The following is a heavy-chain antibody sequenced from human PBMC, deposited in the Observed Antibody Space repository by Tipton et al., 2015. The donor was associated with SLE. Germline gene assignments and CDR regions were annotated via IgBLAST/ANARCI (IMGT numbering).Heavy chain of an antibody. CDR3: AALSSYV. CDR2: ISRTGRTI. Sequence: SLRLSCETSGFTFTDHEMNWVRQAPGKGLEWVAHISRTGRTIYYGDSVRGRFTISRVDAKNSLYLQMNSLRAEDTAVYYCAALSSYVWGQGTTVTVS. CDR1: GFTFTDHE. V-gene: IGHV3-48*03. J-gene: IGHJ6*02.